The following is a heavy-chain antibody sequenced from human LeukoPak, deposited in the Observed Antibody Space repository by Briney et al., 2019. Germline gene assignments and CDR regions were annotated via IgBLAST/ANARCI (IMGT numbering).Heavy chain of an antibody. V-gene: IGHV4-59*08. D-gene: IGHD6-13*01. CDR1: GGSISSYY. CDR3: ARLSIAAAGSLDY. J-gene: IGHJ4*02. CDR2: IYYSGST. Sequence: PSETLSLTCTVSGGSISSYYWSWIRQPPGKGLEWMGYIYYSGSTNYNPSLKSRVTISVDTSKNQFSLKLSSVTAADTAVYYCARLSIAAAGSLDYWGQGTLVTVSS.